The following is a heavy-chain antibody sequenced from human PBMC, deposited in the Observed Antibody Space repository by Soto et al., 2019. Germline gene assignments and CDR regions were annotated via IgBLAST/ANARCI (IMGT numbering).Heavy chain of an antibody. CDR3: ARPNGVENAFDI. Sequence: ASVKVSCKASGYTFTSYAMHWVRQAPGQRLEWMGWINAGNGNTKYSQKFQGRVTITRDTSASTAYMELSSLRSEDTAVYYCARPNGVENAFDIWGQGTMVTVSS. CDR1: GYTFTSYA. J-gene: IGHJ3*02. V-gene: IGHV1-3*01. D-gene: IGHD2-8*01. CDR2: INAGNGNT.